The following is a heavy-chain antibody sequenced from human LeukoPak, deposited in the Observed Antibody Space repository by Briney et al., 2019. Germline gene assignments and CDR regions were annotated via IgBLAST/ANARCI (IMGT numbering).Heavy chain of an antibody. Sequence: GGALRLSCAASGFTFSNYWMIWVRQAPGKGLEWVGNIKQDGSGKRYADSVRGRFSISRDNAQTSLYLQMNSLRAEDTAVYCCARASDPWLQLTWGQGTLVTVSS. D-gene: IGHD5-24*01. J-gene: IGHJ5*02. CDR1: GFTFSNYW. V-gene: IGHV3-7*05. CDR3: ARASDPWLQLT. CDR2: IKQDGSGK.